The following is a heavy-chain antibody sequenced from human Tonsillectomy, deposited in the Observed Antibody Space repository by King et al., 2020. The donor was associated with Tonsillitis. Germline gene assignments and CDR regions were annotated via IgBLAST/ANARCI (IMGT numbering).Heavy chain of an antibody. D-gene: IGHD3-10*01. CDR3: ASSYGSGTYYNDGNYFDY. CDR1: GYTFTIYY. Sequence: QLAQSGAEVKNPGASVRVSCKASGYTFTIYYMHWVRQAPGQGREWMGLINPSVVRTTYAQKLQGRVTMPRDTSTSTDYMDLSSLRSEDTPVYYCASSYGSGTYYNDGNYFDYWGQGTLVTVSS. J-gene: IGHJ4*02. CDR2: INPSVVRT. V-gene: IGHV1-46*01.